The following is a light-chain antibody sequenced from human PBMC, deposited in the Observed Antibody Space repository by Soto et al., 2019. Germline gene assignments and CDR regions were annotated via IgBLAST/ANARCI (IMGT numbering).Light chain of an antibody. Sequence: DIVLTPSPATLSLSPGERATLSCRASQSVSSYLSLYQQKPGQAPRLLIYDASNRATGIPARFSGSGSGTDFTLAIGSLEPEDFADYFCQHRSHWPPTFGRGTKLEIK. J-gene: IGKJ2*01. CDR2: DAS. CDR1: QSVSSY. V-gene: IGKV3-11*01. CDR3: QHRSHWPPT.